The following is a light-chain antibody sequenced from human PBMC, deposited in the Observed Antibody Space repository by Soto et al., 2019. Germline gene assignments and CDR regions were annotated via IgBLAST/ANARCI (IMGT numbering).Light chain of an antibody. J-gene: IGKJ4*01. CDR3: QQRSNWPRLT. CDR1: QSVSSY. Sequence: EIVLTQSPATLSLSPGERATLSCRASQSVSSYLAWYQQKPGQAPRLLIYDASNRATGIPARFSVSGSGTDFTLTISSLGPEDFAVYYCQQRSNWPRLTFGGGTKVEIK. CDR2: DAS. V-gene: IGKV3-11*01.